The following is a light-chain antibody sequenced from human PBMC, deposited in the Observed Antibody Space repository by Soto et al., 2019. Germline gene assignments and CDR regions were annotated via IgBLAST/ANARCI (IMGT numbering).Light chain of an antibody. J-gene: IGKJ1*01. Sequence: IQMTPSPSTLSASVGDRVASTCRARQSISNRLAWYQQKPGKAPKVLIYDASSLESGVPSRFSGSGSGTEFIPTINSLQPDDFATYCCQHYGGMWAFGQGTKVDIK. V-gene: IGKV1-5*01. CDR2: DAS. CDR1: QSISNR. CDR3: QHYGGMWA.